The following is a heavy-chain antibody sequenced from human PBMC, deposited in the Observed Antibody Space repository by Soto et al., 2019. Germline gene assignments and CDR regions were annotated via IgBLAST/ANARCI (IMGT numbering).Heavy chain of an antibody. Sequence: SVKVSCKASGYTFTGYYMHWVRQAPGQGLEWMGGIIPIYGTANYAQKFQGRVTITADESTNTAYMELSSLRSGDTAVYFCARMGYTYGSLDYYYYYGMDVWGQGTTVTVSS. CDR2: IIPIYGTA. CDR3: ARMGYTYGSLDYYYYYGMDV. D-gene: IGHD5-18*01. CDR1: GYTFTGYY. V-gene: IGHV1-69*13. J-gene: IGHJ6*02.